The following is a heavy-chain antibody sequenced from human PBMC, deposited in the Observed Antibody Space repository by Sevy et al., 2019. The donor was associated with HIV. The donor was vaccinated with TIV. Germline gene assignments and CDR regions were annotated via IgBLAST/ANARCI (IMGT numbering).Heavy chain of an antibody. J-gene: IGHJ4*02. D-gene: IGHD2-15*01. CDR3: ARFVGYCSGGRCSIIDF. Sequence: GGSLRLSCAASGLSPSDHAVSWVRQTPGKGLEWLALISYNGRNQYYADSVKGRFTISKDDSKNTLYLQLNSLRAEDTAVYYCARFVGYCSGGRCSIIDFWGQGTLVTVSS. CDR2: ISYNGRNQ. CDR1: GLSPSDHA. V-gene: IGHV3-30*04.